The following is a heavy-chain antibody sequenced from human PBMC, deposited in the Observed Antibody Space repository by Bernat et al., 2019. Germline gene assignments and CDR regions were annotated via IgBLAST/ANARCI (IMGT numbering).Heavy chain of an antibody. CDR1: GFTFSSSA. D-gene: IGHD3-3*01. V-gene: IGHV3-23*01. J-gene: IGHJ1*01. CDR2: ISGSDGST. Sequence: EVQLLESGGGLVQPGGSLRLSCAASGFTFSSSAMSWVRQAPGKGLEWVSAISGSDGSTFYADSVKGRFTISRDTSKNTLFLQMYSLRAEDTAVYYCARPYYDFWTGYGYFQHWGQGTLVTVSS. CDR3: ARPYYDFWTGYGYFQH.